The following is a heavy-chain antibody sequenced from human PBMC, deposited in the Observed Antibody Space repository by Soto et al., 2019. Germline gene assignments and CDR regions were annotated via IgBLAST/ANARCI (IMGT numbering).Heavy chain of an antibody. J-gene: IGHJ4*02. D-gene: IGHD3-22*01. CDR2: IIPIFGTA. CDR3: ASVAHITTFDS. V-gene: IGHV1-69*05. Sequence: QVQLVQSGAEVKKPGSSVKVSCKASGGTFSSYAISWVRQAPGQGLEWMGGIIPIFGTANYAQKFQGRVPITPDESTSTASRELSSLRSEDTAVYYCASVAHITTFDSWGQGTLVTVSS. CDR1: GGTFSSYA.